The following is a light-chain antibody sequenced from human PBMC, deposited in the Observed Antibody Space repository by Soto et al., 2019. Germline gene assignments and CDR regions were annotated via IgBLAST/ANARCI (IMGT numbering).Light chain of an antibody. CDR2: EVS. CDR1: SSDVGGYNY. J-gene: IGLJ2*01. V-gene: IGLV2-14*01. Sequence: QSVLTQPASVSGCPGQSITISCTGTSSDVGGYNYVSWYQQHPGKAPKLMISEVSNRPSGVSNRFSGSKSGNTASLTISGLQAEDEADYYCSSYTSSSTLVFGGGTKLTVL. CDR3: SSYTSSSTLV.